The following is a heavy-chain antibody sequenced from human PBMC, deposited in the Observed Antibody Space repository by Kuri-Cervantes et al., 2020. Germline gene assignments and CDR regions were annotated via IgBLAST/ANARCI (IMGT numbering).Heavy chain of an antibody. D-gene: IGHD3-3*01. Sequence: GESLKISCAASGFTFSSYVMSWVRQAPGKGLEWVSVIYSGGSTYYADSVKGRFTISRDNSKNTLYLQMNSLRAEDTAVYYCARDQSYYDFWSGYYRGYYYYGMDVWGQGTTVTVSS. J-gene: IGHJ6*02. CDR3: ARDQSYYDFWSGYYRGYYYYGMDV. CDR2: IYSGGST. V-gene: IGHV3-66*01. CDR1: GFTFSSYV.